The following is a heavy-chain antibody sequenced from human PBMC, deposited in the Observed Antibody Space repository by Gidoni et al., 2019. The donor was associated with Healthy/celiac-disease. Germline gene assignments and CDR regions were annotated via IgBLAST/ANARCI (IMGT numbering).Heavy chain of an antibody. D-gene: IGHD2-2*01. Sequence: QVQLQESGPGLVKPSQTLSLTCTVSGGSISSGGYYWIWIRQHPGKGLEWIGYIYYSGSTYYNPSLKSRVTISVDTSKNQFSLKLSSVTAADTAVYYCARGGYCSSTSCYAFDYWGQGTLVTVSS. CDR1: GGSISSGGYY. CDR3: ARGGYCSSTSCYAFDY. CDR2: IYYSGST. V-gene: IGHV4-31*03. J-gene: IGHJ4*02.